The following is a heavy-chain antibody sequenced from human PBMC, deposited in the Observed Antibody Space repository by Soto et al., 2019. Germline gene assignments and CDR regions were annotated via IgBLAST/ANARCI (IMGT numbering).Heavy chain of an antibody. CDR1: GGSISSSNYY. CDR3: ARHGSVCRGGSCSPGFFDY. V-gene: IGHV4-39*01. D-gene: IGHD2-15*01. Sequence: QLQLQESGPGLVKPSETLSLTCTVSGGSISSSNYYWGWIRQPPGKGLEWIGSIDDSGNTYYNPSLKSRVTISVDASNIQFSRKLSAVTAADTAVCYCARHGSVCRGGSCSPGFFDYLGQGTLGTGSS. J-gene: IGHJ4*02. CDR2: IDDSGNT.